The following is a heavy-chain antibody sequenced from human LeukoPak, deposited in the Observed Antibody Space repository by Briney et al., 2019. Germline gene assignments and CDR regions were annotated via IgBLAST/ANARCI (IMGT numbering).Heavy chain of an antibody. Sequence: ASVTVSCKFSVYTLTELSMHWVRQAPGKGREWMGGFDPEDGETIYAQKFQGRVTMTEDTSTDTAYMELSSLRSEDTAVYYCATGHSSGWYYFDYWGQGTLVTVSS. CDR1: VYTLTELS. D-gene: IGHD6-19*01. J-gene: IGHJ4*02. V-gene: IGHV1-24*01. CDR3: ATGHSSGWYYFDY. CDR2: FDPEDGET.